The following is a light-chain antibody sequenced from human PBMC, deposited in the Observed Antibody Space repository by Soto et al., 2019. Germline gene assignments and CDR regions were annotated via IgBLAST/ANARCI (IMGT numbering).Light chain of an antibody. Sequence: IVLMQSPGTLSLSPGERATLSCRASQTLRRTYIAWYQQKPGQAPRVLIYGASKRATGIPDRFSGSGSGTDFSLTISRLEPEDFALYYCQQYGSSAPITFGQGTRLAIK. V-gene: IGKV3-20*01. CDR1: QTLRRTY. CDR2: GAS. J-gene: IGKJ5*01. CDR3: QQYGSSAPIT.